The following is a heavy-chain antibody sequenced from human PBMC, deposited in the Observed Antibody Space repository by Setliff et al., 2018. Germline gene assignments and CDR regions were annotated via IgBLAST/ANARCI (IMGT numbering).Heavy chain of an antibody. CDR2: IYDSGSI. CDR3: ARHVGTRSRGYNYYYYFMDV. J-gene: IGHJ6*03. D-gene: IGHD3-10*01. CDR1: GGSISNYY. Sequence: SETLSLTCTVSGGSISNYYWSWIRQPPGKGLEWIGYIYDSGSINYNPSLKSRVTMSVDTSRNQFSLHLISVTAADTAVYYCARHVGTRSRGYNYYYYFMDVWGKGTTVTVSS. V-gene: IGHV4-59*08.